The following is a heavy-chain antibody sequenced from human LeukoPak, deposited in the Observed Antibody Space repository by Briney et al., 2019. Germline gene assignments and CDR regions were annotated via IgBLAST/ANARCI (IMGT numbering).Heavy chain of an antibody. CDR2: INPSGGST. D-gene: IGHD5-12*01. V-gene: IGHV1-46*01. CDR3: AAVVDTGYFDY. J-gene: IGHJ4*02. Sequence: ASVKVSCKVSGYTLTELSMHWVRQAPGQGLEWMGIINPSGGSTSYAQKFQGRVTMTRDTSTSTVYMELSSLRSEDTAVYYCAAVVDTGYFDYWGQGTLVTVSS. CDR1: GYTLTELS.